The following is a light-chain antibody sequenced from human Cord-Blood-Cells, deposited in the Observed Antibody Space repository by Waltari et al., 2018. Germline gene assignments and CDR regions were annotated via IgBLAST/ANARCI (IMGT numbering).Light chain of an antibody. V-gene: IGKV1-39*01. CDR1: QSISSY. CDR3: QQSYSTPYT. J-gene: IGKJ2*01. CDR2: AAS. Sequence: DIQMTQSPSSLSPFVGDRVTLTCRASQSISSYLNWYQQKPGKAPKLLIYAASSLQSVVPSRFSGSGSGTDFTLTISSLQPEDFATYYCQQSYSTPYTFGQGTKLEIK.